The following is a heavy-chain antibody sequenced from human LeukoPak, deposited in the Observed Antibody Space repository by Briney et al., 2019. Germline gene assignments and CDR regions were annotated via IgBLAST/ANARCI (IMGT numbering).Heavy chain of an antibody. CDR3: ARVGPYYYDSSGYSIAS. D-gene: IGHD3-22*01. J-gene: IGHJ4*02. CDR1: GFTFTSYC. CDR2: IDRSRGYI. V-gene: IGHV3-21*01. Sequence: GGSLRLSCAASGFTFTSYCFNWVRQAPGKGLEWVSSIDRSRGYIYYSDSVKGRFTISRDDAKNSLYLQMTSLRADDTAVYYCARVGPYYYDSSGYSIASWGQGTLVTVSS.